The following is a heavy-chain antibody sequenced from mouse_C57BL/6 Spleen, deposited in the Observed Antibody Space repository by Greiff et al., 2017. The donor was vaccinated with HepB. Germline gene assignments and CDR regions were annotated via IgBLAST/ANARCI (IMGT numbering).Heavy chain of an antibody. V-gene: IGHV1-7*01. Sequence: VQLQQSGAELAKPGASVKLPCKASGYTFTSYWMHWVKQRPGQGLEWIGYINPSSGYTKYNQKFKDKATLTADKSSRTAYMQLSSLTYEDSAVYYCARDGYYAMDYWGQGTSVTVSS. J-gene: IGHJ4*01. D-gene: IGHD2-3*01. CDR2: INPSSGYT. CDR1: GYTFTSYW. CDR3: ARDGYYAMDY.